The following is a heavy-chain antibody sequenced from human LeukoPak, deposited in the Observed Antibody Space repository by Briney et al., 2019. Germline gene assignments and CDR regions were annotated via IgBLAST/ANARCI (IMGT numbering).Heavy chain of an antibody. J-gene: IGHJ4*02. D-gene: IGHD6-13*01. CDR1: GFTFSTYG. CDR3: ARGSHESAAALDY. CDR2: IWYDGSKR. Sequence: GGSLRLSCAASGFTFSTYGMHWVRQAPGKGLEWVAVIWYDGSKRYYADSAKGRFTISRDNSKNTMYLQMDSLRADDTAVYYCARGSHESAAALDYWGQGTLVSVSS. V-gene: IGHV3-33*08.